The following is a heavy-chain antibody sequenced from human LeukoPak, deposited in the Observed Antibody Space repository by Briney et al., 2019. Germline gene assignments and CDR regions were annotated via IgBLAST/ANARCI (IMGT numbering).Heavy chain of an antibody. Sequence: GASVKVSCKASGGTFSSYAISWVRQAPGQGLEWMGGIIPIFGTANYAQKFQGRVTITADESTSTAYMELRSLRSDDTAVYYCARARVGTMVRLIDDYWGQGTLVTVSS. D-gene: IGHD3-10*01. CDR3: ARARVGTMVRLIDDY. CDR2: IIPIFGTA. J-gene: IGHJ4*02. V-gene: IGHV1-69*13. CDR1: GGTFSSYA.